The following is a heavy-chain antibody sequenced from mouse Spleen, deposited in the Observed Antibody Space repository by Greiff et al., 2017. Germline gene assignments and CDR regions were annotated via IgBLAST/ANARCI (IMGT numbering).Heavy chain of an antibody. D-gene: IGHD1-1*02. V-gene: IGHV1-78*01. CDR2: IYPRDGST. Sequence: VQLQQSDAELVKPGASVKISCKVSGYTFTDHTIHWMKQRPEQGLEWIGYIYPRDGSTKYNEKFKGKATLTADKSSSTAYMQLNSLTSEDSAVYFCAREDRYDGSYGKAWFAYWGQGTLVTVSA. J-gene: IGHJ3*01. CDR3: AREDRYDGSYGKAWFAY. CDR1: GYTFTDHT.